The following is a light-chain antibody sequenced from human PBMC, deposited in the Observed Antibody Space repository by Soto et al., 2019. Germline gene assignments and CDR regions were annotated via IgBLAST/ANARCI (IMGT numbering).Light chain of an antibody. CDR1: SSDLAIYNY. V-gene: IGLV2-14*01. CDR3: QSYDSSRSGYV. J-gene: IGLJ1*01. CDR2: QVT. Sequence: QSVLTQPASVSGSPGQSITISCTGTSSDLAIYNYVSWYQQQPGKAPKLMIYQVTNRPSGVSNRFSGSRSGNTASLTISGLQAEGEADYYCQSYDSSRSGYVFGTVTKVTVL.